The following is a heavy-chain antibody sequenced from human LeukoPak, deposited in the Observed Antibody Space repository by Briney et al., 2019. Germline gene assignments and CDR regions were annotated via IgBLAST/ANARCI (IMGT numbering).Heavy chain of an antibody. Sequence: PSETLSLTCAVYGGSFSGYYWSWIRQPPGKGLEWIGEINHSGSTNYNPSLKSRVTISVDTSKNQFSLKLSSVTAADTAVYYCARVGSSWSGSYFYYYMDVWGKGTTVTVSS. CDR1: GGSFSGYY. J-gene: IGHJ6*03. V-gene: IGHV4-34*01. CDR2: INHSGST. CDR3: ARVGSSWSGSYFYYYMDV. D-gene: IGHD6-13*01.